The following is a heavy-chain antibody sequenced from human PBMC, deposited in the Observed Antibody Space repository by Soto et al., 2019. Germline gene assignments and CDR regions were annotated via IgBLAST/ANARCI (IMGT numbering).Heavy chain of an antibody. CDR3: ALAFSQTNIDV. Sequence: ASVKVSCKASGYTFTGYYLHWVRQAPGQGLEWMGYINPDSGRTRYAQKFQGTVTMTRDTSITTAYLELSSLKYDDSAIFYCALAFSQTNIDVWGQGTTVTVSS. J-gene: IGHJ6*01. CDR1: GYTFTGYY. CDR2: INPDSGRT. V-gene: IGHV1-2*02.